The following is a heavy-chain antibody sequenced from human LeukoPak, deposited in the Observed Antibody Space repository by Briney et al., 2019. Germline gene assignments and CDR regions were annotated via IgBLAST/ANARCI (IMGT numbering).Heavy chain of an antibody. CDR3: ARGLRYYYYCYMDV. CDR2: IHWNGDTT. CDR1: GFTFDDYG. Sequence: GGSLRLSCAASGFTFDDYGMNWVRQAPGKGLEWISGIHWNGDTTNYAASVEGRFTISRDNAKNSLYLQMNSLRAEVTALYYCARGLRYYYYCYMDVWGKGTTVTVSS. V-gene: IGHV3-20*04. D-gene: IGHD3-9*01. J-gene: IGHJ6*03.